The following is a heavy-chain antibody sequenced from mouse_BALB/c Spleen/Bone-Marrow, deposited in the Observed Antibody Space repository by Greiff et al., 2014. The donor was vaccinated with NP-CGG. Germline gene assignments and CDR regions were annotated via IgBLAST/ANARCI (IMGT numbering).Heavy chain of an antibody. CDR3: TREGIYFGYDVPMDY. J-gene: IGHJ4*01. V-gene: IGHV1-15*01. CDR2: IEPETGGT. CDR1: GYKFTDYE. D-gene: IGHD2-2*01. Sequence: VKLQESGAELVRPGASVTLSCKASGYKFTDYEMHWVKQTPVHGLEWIGSIEPETGGTAYNQNFKGKATLTADRSSTTAYMELRSLTSEDSAVYYCTREGIYFGYDVPMDYWGQGTSVTVSS.